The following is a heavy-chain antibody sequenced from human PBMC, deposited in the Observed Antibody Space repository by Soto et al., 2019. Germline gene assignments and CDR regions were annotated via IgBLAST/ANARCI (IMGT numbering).Heavy chain of an antibody. Sequence: EVQLVESGGGLVQPGGSLRLSCAASGFTVSSNYMSWVRQAPGKGLEWVSVIYSGGDTYYADSVKGRFTVSRHNSKNTLYLQMNSLRAEDTAVYYCASESNCDGGNCYPYRGAFDYWGQGTLVTVSS. CDR1: GFTVSSNY. J-gene: IGHJ4*02. CDR3: ASESNCDGGNCYPYRGAFDY. D-gene: IGHD2-21*01. V-gene: IGHV3-53*04. CDR2: IYSGGDT.